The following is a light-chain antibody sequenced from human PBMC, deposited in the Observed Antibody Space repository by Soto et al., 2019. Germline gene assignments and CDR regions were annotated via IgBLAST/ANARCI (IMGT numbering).Light chain of an antibody. J-gene: IGKJ1*01. V-gene: IGKV3-11*01. CDR1: QSVSSY. Sequence: EIVLTQSPATLSLSPGERATLSCRASQSVSSYLAWYQQKPGQAPRLLIYDASNRATGIPARFSGSGSGTDFTLTISSLQSEDFAVYYCQQYNNWLRTFGHGTKVDIK. CDR2: DAS. CDR3: QQYNNWLRT.